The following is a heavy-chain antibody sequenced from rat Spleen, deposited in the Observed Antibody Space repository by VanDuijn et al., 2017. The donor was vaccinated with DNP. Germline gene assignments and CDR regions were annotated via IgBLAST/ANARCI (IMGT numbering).Heavy chain of an antibody. CDR2: ISFDGNNA. D-gene: IGHD1-11*01. CDR3: TTFEGRDA. J-gene: IGHJ4*01. Sequence: EVQLVESGGGLVKPGRSMKLSCTVSGFTFTDFGMAWVLQAPTKGMVWVASISFDGNNAYYRDSVKGRFTISRDNAKSTLYLQMDSLRSEDTATYYCTTFEGRDAWGQGTSVTVSS. CDR1: GFTFTDFG. V-gene: IGHV5-20*01.